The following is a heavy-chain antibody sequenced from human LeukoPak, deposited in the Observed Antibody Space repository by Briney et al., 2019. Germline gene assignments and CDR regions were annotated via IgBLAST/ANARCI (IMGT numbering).Heavy chain of an antibody. CDR3: ARDQARPGWFDP. CDR2: IKSKTDGGTT. V-gene: IGHV3-15*01. D-gene: IGHD6-6*01. J-gene: IGHJ5*02. Sequence: GGSLRLSCAASGFTFSNAWMSWVRQAPGKGLEWVGRIKSKTDGGTTGYAAPVKGRFTISRDDSKNTLYLQMNSLKTEDTAVYYCARDQARPGWFDPWGQGTLVSVSS. CDR1: GFTFSNAW.